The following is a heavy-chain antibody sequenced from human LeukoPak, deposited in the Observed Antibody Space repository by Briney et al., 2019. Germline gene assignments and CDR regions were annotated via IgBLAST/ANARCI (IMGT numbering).Heavy chain of an antibody. D-gene: IGHD4-17*01. J-gene: IGHJ4*02. CDR2: ISWNSGSI. V-gene: IGHV3-9*01. CDR3: AKGLYGDYVGRIDY. CDR1: GFTFDDYA. Sequence: PGGSLRLSRAASGFTFDDYAMHWVRQAPGKGLEWVSGISWNSGSIGYADSVKGRFTISRDNAKNSLYLQMNSLRAEDTALYYCAKGLYGDYVGRIDYWSQGTLVTVSS.